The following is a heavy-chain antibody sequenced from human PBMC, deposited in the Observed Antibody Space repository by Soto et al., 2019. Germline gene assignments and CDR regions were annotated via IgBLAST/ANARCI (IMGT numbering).Heavy chain of an antibody. V-gene: IGHV3-48*02. J-gene: IGHJ5*02. Sequence: HPGGSLRLSCAASGLTFTSYSMNWVRQAPGKGLEWVSFIHSSSSTIYYADSVKGRFTISRDNAKNSLYLQMNSLRDEDTAVYYCARDGLRYSYGTNWFDPWGQGTLVTVSS. CDR1: GLTFTSYS. D-gene: IGHD5-18*01. CDR3: ARDGLRYSYGTNWFDP. CDR2: IHSSSSTI.